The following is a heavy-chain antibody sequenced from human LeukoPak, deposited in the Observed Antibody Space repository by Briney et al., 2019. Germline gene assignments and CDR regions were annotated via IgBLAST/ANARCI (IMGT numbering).Heavy chain of an antibody. CDR3: AKAQFSGYDLGGSFDY. D-gene: IGHD5-12*01. Sequence: GGSLRLSCSASGFTFSSYGMHWVRQAPGKGLEWVAVISYDGSNKYYADSVKGRFTISRDNSKNTLYLQMNSLRAEDTAVYYCAKAQFSGYDLGGSFDYWGQGTLVTVSS. CDR1: GFTFSSYG. J-gene: IGHJ4*02. CDR2: ISYDGSNK. V-gene: IGHV3-30*18.